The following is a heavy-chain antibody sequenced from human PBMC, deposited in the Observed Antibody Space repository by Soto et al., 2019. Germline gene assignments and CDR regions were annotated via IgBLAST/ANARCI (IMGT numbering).Heavy chain of an antibody. J-gene: IGHJ6*02. CDR2: IIPIFGTA. CDR3: ARVRYDSSGPYYGMDV. Sequence: QVQLVQSGAEVKKPGSSVTVSCTASGGTFSSYAISWVRQAPGQGLEWLGGIIPIFGTANYAQKFQGRVTITADESTSTAYMELSSLRSEDTAVYYCARVRYDSSGPYYGMDVWGQGPTVNVSS. V-gene: IGHV1-69*01. CDR1: GGTFSSYA. D-gene: IGHD3-22*01.